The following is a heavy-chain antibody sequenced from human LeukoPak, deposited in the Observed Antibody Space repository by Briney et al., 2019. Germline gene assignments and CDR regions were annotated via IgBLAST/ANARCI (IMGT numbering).Heavy chain of an antibody. CDR2: IYSGGST. V-gene: IGHV3-53*01. CDR1: GFTVSSNC. J-gene: IGHJ4*02. CDR3: AKDSLRTVPKASFDY. Sequence: GGSVRLSCAASGFTVSSNCMSWVRQARGKGLEWVSVIYSGGSTYYPDPVKGRFTLSRDTSKNPLFLQMNSLRAEDRAVYYCAKDSLRTVPKASFDYWGQGTLVTVSS. D-gene: IGHD2-2*01.